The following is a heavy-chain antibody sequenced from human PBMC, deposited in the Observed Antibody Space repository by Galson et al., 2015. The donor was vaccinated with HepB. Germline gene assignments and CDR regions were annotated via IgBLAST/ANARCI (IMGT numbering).Heavy chain of an antibody. Sequence: QSGAEVKKPGESLKISCTGSGYTFTNYWIGWVRQMPGKGLEWMGIIFLGDSDIKYTPSVQGQVTISADKSISTAYLQWSSLKASDTAMYFCARVGSGWAFDYWGQGTLVTVSS. CDR1: GYTFTNYW. D-gene: IGHD6-19*01. CDR2: IFLGDSDI. J-gene: IGHJ4*02. V-gene: IGHV5-51*01. CDR3: ARVGSGWAFDY.